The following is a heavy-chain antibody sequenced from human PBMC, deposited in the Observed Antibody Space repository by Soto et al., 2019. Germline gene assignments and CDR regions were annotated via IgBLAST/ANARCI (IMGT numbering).Heavy chain of an antibody. CDR1: GLTFTNYW. V-gene: IGHV3-74*01. J-gene: IGHJ4*02. CDR2: INSDESTT. D-gene: IGHD4-17*01. Sequence: EVQLVESGGGLVQPGGSLRLSCAASGLTFTNYWMHWVRQAPGKGLVWVSRINSDESTTNYADSVKGRFTISRDNAKNTLYLQMNSLGAEDTAGYYCALSHTVTTDYWGQGTLVTVSS. CDR3: ALSHTVTTDY.